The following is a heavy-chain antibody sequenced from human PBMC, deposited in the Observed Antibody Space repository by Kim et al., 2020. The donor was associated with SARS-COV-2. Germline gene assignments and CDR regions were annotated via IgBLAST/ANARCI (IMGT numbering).Heavy chain of an antibody. D-gene: IGHD2-15*01. CDR3: LCTPGYSTEK. J-gene: IGHJ4*02. CDR2: IRSKANDHAT. Sequence: GGSLRLSCAVSGLTFSGSVIHWVRQAPAKGLEWVGRIRSKANDHATRYAASVKGRFTVSRDDSKHTAYLQLTSLKTDDTAIYYCLCTPGYSTEKWGQGTLVTVSP. V-gene: IGHV3-73*01. CDR1: GLTFSGSV.